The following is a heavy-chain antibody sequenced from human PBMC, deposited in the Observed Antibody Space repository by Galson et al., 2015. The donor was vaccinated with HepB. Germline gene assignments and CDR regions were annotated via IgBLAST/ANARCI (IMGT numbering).Heavy chain of an antibody. CDR1: GFTFSNYW. V-gene: IGHV3-7*04. CDR2: IQQDGSEK. CDR3: ARATATIDY. Sequence: SLRLSCAASGFTFSNYWMTWVRQAPGKGLEWVANIQQDGSEKYYVDSVRGRFTIFRDNAKNSLYLQMNSLTAEDTAVYYCARATATIDYWGQGTLVTVSS. J-gene: IGHJ4*02. D-gene: IGHD5-12*01.